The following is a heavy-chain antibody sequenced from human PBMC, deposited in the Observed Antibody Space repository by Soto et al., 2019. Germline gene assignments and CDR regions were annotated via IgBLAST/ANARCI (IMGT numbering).Heavy chain of an antibody. CDR2: INPAGGAP. D-gene: IGHD5-18*01. V-gene: IGHV3-74*01. CDR1: GFTFSSYW. J-gene: IGHJ4*02. Sequence: EVQLVESGGGLVQPGGSLRLSCVGSGFTFSSYWMHWVRQAPGKGPVWVSRINPAGGAPSYADFVKGRVIVSRDNAKNTLYLEMNSLSAEDTAVYYCATGGYSYGWGYWGQGTLVTVSS. CDR3: ATGGYSYGWGY.